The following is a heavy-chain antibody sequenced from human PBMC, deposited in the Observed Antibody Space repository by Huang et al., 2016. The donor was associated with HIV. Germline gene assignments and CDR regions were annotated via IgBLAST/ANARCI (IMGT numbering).Heavy chain of an antibody. CDR1: GGSFSGYY. V-gene: IGHV4-34*01. CDR2: IKHSEST. CDR3: ARGQGGYYYYYMDV. J-gene: IGHJ6*03. Sequence: QVQLQQWGAGLLRPSETLSLTCAVYGGSFSGYYGTWIRPPQGKGVEWIGEIKHSESTNDNPALKSRVTISVDTSRNQFSLTLTSVTAADTAVYYCARGQGGYYYYYMDVWGKGTTVTVSS.